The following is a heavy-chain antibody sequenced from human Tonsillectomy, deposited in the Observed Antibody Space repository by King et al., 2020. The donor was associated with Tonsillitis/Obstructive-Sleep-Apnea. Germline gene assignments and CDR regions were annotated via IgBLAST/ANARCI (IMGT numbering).Heavy chain of an antibody. Sequence: QLVQSGGGVVRPGGSLRLSCAASGFTFDDYGMSWVRQAPGKGLEWVSGINWNGGSTGYADSVKGRFTNSRDNAKNSLYLQMNSLRAEDTALYYCARDSDSSGSAAFDIWGQGTMVTVSS. J-gene: IGHJ3*02. V-gene: IGHV3-20*04. D-gene: IGHD3-22*01. CDR3: ARDSDSSGSAAFDI. CDR1: GFTFDDYG. CDR2: INWNGGST.